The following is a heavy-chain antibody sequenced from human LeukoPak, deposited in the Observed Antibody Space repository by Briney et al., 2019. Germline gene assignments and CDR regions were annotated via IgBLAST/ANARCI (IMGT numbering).Heavy chain of an antibody. V-gene: IGHV4-39*01. CDR3: ARQIVGTSWNYYYSYIDV. CDR1: GGSISSSLYH. J-gene: IGHJ6*03. Sequence: SETLSLTCSVSGGSISSSLYHWGWLRQPPGKGLEWIENVFHSGNTYSSPSLQSRVAFSVDTSKNQFSLKLTSVTATDTAVYYCARQIVGTSWNYYYSYIDVWGKGTSVSVSS. D-gene: IGHD1-1*01. CDR2: VFHSGNT.